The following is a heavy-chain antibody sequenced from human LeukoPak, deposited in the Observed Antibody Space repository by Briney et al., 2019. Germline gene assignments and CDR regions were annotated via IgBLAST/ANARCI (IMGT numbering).Heavy chain of an antibody. Sequence: GGSLRLSCTASGFTFSSYAMHWVRQAPGKGLEWVAVISYDGSNKYYADSVKGRFTISRDNSKNTLYLQMNSLRAEDTAVYYCAREPVDGGDDYWGQGTLVTVSS. CDR2: ISYDGSNK. CDR3: AREPVDGGDDY. CDR1: GFTFSSYA. D-gene: IGHD2-15*01. V-gene: IGHV3-30*04. J-gene: IGHJ4*02.